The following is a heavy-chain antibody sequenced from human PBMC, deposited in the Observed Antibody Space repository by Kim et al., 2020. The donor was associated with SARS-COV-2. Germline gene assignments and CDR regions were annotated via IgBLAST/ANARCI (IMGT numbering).Heavy chain of an antibody. D-gene: IGHD3-3*01. V-gene: IGHV4-31*03. J-gene: IGHJ4*02. CDR1: GGSISSGGYY. CDR3: ARGRTTIFGVVISPTDC. CDR2: IYYSGST. Sequence: SETLSLTCTVSGGSISSGGYYWSWIRQHPGKGLEWIGYIYYSGSTYYNPSLKSRVTISVDTSKNQFSLKLSSVTAADTAVYYCARGRTTIFGVVISPTDCWGQGTPATVSS.